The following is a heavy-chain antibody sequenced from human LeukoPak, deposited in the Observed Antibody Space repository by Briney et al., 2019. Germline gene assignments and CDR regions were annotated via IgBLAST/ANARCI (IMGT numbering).Heavy chain of an antibody. Sequence: GRSLRLSCAASGFTFSSYAMHWVRQAPGKGLEWVAVISYDGSNKYYADSVKGRFTISRDNSKNTLYLQMNSLRAEDTAVHYCAREDSSGWYIPSYYYYGMDVWGQGTTVTVSS. CDR2: ISYDGSNK. CDR3: AREDSSGWYIPSYYYYGMDV. J-gene: IGHJ6*02. CDR1: GFTFSSYA. V-gene: IGHV3-30-3*01. D-gene: IGHD6-19*01.